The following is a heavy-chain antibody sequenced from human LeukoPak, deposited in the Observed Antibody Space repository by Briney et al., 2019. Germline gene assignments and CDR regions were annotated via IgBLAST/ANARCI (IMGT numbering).Heavy chain of an antibody. V-gene: IGHV1-46*01. CDR1: GYTFTSYY. CDR3: ARAGGLLWFGSHFSFDY. Sequence: APVKVSCKASGYTFTSYYMHWVRQAPGQGLEWMGIINPSGGSTSYAQKFQGRVTMTRDTSTSTVYMELSSLRSEDTAVYYCARAGGLLWFGSHFSFDYWGQGTLVTVSS. D-gene: IGHD3-10*01. CDR2: INPSGGST. J-gene: IGHJ4*02.